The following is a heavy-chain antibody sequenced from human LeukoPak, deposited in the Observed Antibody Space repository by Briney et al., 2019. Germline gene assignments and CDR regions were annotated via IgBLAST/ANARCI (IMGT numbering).Heavy chain of an antibody. CDR1: GGSVSSGSYY. D-gene: IGHD3-22*01. Sequence: PSETLSLTCTVSGGSVSSGSYYWSWIRQPPGKGLEWIGYIYYSGSTNYNPSLKSRVTISVDTSKNQFSLKLSSVTAADTAVYHCARGNGKPYDSSGYYHFDYWGQGTLVTVSS. CDR3: ARGNGKPYDSSGYYHFDY. CDR2: IYYSGST. J-gene: IGHJ4*02. V-gene: IGHV4-61*01.